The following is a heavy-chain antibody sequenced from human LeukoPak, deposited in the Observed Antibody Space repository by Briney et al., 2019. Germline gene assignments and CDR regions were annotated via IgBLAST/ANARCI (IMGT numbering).Heavy chain of an antibody. D-gene: IGHD1-26*01. CDR1: GFSISSHW. Sequence: GGSLRLSCVASGFSISSHWMSWVRQAPGKGLEWVASLKEDVSARNLVDSVKGRFTISTDNAKNSLYLQMNSLRVEDTAVYYCARLIVGAIDYWGQGTLVTVSS. CDR2: LKEDVSAR. V-gene: IGHV3-7*01. CDR3: ARLIVGAIDY. J-gene: IGHJ4*02.